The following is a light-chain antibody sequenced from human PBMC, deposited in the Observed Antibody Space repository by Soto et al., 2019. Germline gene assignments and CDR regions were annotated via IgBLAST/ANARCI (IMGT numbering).Light chain of an antibody. V-gene: IGKV3-15*01. CDR2: GAS. CDR1: QSVSSN. CDR3: QQYNNWPPLT. J-gene: IGKJ4*01. Sequence: EIVMTQSPATLSVSPGERATLSCRASQSVSSNLAWYQQKPGQAPRLLIYGASTRATGIPARFSGSGSGTEFNLTISSLPSEDFAVYYCQQYNNWPPLTFGGGTQGEIK.